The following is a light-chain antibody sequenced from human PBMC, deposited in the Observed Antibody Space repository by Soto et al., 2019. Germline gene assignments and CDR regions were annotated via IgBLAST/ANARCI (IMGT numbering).Light chain of an antibody. CDR3: QQSFIRTLR. CDR1: QSIDPS. J-gene: IGKJ5*01. Sequence: DLLISDSASSWSACVVDPVTMNSLASQSIDPSVNWYQQKPGKAPKLLIYVAFTLESGVPSRFSGSGSGTEFTLTIRSLQPEDFATYYCQQSFIRTLRFGEGTRLDIK. V-gene: IGKV1-39*01. CDR2: VAF.